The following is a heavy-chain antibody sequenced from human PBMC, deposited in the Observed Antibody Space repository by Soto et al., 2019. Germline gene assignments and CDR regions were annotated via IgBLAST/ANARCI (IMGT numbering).Heavy chain of an antibody. CDR1: GCTFTSYG. Sequence: QVQLVQSGAEVKKPGASVKVSCKASGCTFTSYGISWVREAPGQGLEWMGWISAYNGNTNYAQKLQGRVTMTTDTSTSTAYMELRSLRSDDTAVYYCARECYYDSRQSDAFDIWGQGTMVTVSS. CDR2: ISAYNGNT. CDR3: ARECYYDSRQSDAFDI. J-gene: IGHJ3*02. V-gene: IGHV1-18*01. D-gene: IGHD3-22*01.